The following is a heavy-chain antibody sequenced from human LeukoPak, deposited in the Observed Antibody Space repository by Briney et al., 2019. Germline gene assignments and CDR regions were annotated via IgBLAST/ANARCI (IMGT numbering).Heavy chain of an antibody. CDR1: GFTFSSYA. J-gene: IGHJ5*02. D-gene: IGHD1-7*01. CDR2: ISGSGGST. CDR3: AKGQNWNYAVGDWFDP. V-gene: IGHV3-23*01. Sequence: GGSLRLSCAASGFTFSSYAMSWVRQAPGKGLECVSAISGSGGSTYYADSVKGRFTISRDNSKNTLYLQMNSLRAEDTAVYYCAKGQNWNYAVGDWFDPWGQGTLVTVSS.